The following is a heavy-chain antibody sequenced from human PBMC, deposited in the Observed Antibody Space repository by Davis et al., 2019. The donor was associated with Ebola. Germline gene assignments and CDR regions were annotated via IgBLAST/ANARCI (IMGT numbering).Heavy chain of an antibody. V-gene: IGHV5-51*01. CDR1: GYSFSSYW. Sequence: PGGSLRLSCKASGYSFSSYWIGWVRQMPGGGLEWLGIIYPGDSDTRYSPSFQGQVTISVDKSINTAYLQWSSLKASDTAMYYCARQEMHLWALGYWGQGTLVTVSS. D-gene: IGHD5-18*01. CDR2: IYPGDSDT. CDR3: ARQEMHLWALGY. J-gene: IGHJ4*02.